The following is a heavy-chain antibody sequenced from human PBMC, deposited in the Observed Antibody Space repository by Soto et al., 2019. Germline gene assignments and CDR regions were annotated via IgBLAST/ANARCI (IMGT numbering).Heavy chain of an antibody. Sequence: PGGSLSLSCAASGVNFSSYAMSWVRQAPGKGLEWVSAISGSGGSTYYADSVKGRFTISRDNSKNTLYLQMNSLRAEDTAVYYCAKGNLVVVPAAPRDYYYGMDVWGQGTTVT. D-gene: IGHD2-2*01. CDR3: AKGNLVVVPAAPRDYYYGMDV. J-gene: IGHJ6*02. CDR1: GVNFSSYA. V-gene: IGHV3-23*01. CDR2: ISGSGGST.